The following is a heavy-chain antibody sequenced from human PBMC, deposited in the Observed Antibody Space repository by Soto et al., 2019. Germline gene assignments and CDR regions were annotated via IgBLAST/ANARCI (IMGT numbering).Heavy chain of an antibody. CDR2: IYYSGST. Sequence: PSETLSLTCTVSCGSIISSSYYWGWIRQPPGKGLEWIGSIYYSGSTYYNPSLKSRVTISVDTSKNQFSLKLSSVTAADTAVYYCARQQLRLLRGAFDIWGQGTMVTVSS. V-gene: IGHV4-39*01. D-gene: IGHD6-25*01. CDR3: ARQQLRLLRGAFDI. J-gene: IGHJ3*02. CDR1: CGSIISSSYY.